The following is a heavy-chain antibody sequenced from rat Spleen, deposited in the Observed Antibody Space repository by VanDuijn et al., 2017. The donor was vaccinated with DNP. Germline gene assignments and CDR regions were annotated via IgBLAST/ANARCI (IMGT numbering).Heavy chain of an antibody. CDR1: GFSLTSYH. Sequence: QVQLRESGPGLIQPSQSLSLTCTVSGFSLTSYHVHWVRQPPGKGLEWMGRIQSGGSTDYNPALTSRLSISRDTSKSQVFLKMNSLQTEDTAIYFCTRDVPNYLDYWGQGVMVTVSS. CDR3: TRDVPNYLDY. CDR2: IQSGGST. V-gene: IGHV2-27*01. J-gene: IGHJ2*01.